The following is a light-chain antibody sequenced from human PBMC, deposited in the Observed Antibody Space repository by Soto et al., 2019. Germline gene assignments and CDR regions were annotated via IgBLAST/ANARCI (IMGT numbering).Light chain of an antibody. CDR3: QQYNNWPPGT. CDR1: QTVRNSN. Sequence: EFVLTHSPGTLSLSPLERATLSCGASQTVRNSNLAWYQQKPGQAPRLLIYGASTRATGIPARFSGSGSGTEFTLTISSLQSEDFAVYYCQQYNNWPPGTFGQGTKV. CDR2: GAS. V-gene: IGKV3-15*01. J-gene: IGKJ1*01.